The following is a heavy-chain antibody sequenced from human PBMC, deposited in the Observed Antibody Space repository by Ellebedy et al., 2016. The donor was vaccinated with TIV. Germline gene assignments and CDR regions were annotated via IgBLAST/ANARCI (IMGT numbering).Heavy chain of an antibody. V-gene: IGHV3-30*18. CDR2: ISYDGSNK. D-gene: IGHD2/OR15-2a*01. Sequence: GGSLRLSCAASGFTSSSYGMHWVRQAPGKGLEWVAVISYDGSNKYYADSVKGRFTISRDNSKNTLYLQMNSLRAEDTAVYYCAKEIARSYGMDVWGQGTTVTVSS. CDR3: AKEIARSYGMDV. J-gene: IGHJ6*02. CDR1: GFTSSSYG.